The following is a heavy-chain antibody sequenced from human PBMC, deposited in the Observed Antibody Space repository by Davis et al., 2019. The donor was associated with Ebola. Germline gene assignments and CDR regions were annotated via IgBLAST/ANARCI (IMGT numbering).Heavy chain of an antibody. CDR2: VSPDGTSA. CDR3: ANNFDWYDNL. Sequence: HTGGSLRLSCAASGFTFPNYWMHWARHGPGKGLVWLSRVSPDGTSAAYADSVKGRFGTSRDNAKNMLYLQLNSLRDDETGVYYGANNFDWYDNLWGQGTLVTVSS. V-gene: IGHV3-74*03. J-gene: IGHJ4*02. CDR1: GFTFPNYW. D-gene: IGHD3-9*01.